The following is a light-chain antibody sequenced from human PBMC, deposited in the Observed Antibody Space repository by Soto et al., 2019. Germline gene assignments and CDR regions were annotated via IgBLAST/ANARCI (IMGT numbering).Light chain of an antibody. Sequence: DIQMTQSPSSLSASVGDRVTITCQAGRDISDYLNWYQQKPGKAPKLLIYDAFNLETGVPSRFSGSGSGTDFTFTISSLQPEDIATYYCQPYDNIAPITFGQGTRLEIK. J-gene: IGKJ5*01. V-gene: IGKV1-33*01. CDR1: RDISDY. CDR2: DAF. CDR3: QPYDNIAPIT.